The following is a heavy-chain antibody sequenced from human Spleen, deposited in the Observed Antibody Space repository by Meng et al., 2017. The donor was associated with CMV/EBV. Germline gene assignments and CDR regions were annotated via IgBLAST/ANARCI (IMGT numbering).Heavy chain of an antibody. CDR3: ACKGYIYGDDAFDI. D-gene: IGHD5-18*01. CDR1: GFTFSPYS. V-gene: IGHV3-21*01. CDR2: ISSSSSYI. J-gene: IGHJ3*02. Sequence: GSLRLSCAASGFTFSPYSVNWVRQAPGKGLEWVSSISSSSSYIYYADSVKGRFTISRDNAKNSLYLQMNSLRAEDTAVYYCACKGYIYGDDAFDIWGQGTMVTVSS.